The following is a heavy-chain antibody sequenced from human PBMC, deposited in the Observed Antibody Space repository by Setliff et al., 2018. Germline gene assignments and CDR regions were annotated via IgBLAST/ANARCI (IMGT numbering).Heavy chain of an antibody. Sequence: ASVKVSCKASGYTLNRHYMHWARQAPGQGLEWMGIINPGGGSGSIVQKFQGRVTMTRDTSTSTVYMDLSGLTSEDTAVYYCARAGDAAAARKGLLDYWGQGTLVTVSS. CDR1: GYTLNRHY. J-gene: IGHJ4*02. CDR3: ARAGDAAAARKGLLDY. D-gene: IGHD2-2*01. CDR2: INPGGGSG. V-gene: IGHV1-46*02.